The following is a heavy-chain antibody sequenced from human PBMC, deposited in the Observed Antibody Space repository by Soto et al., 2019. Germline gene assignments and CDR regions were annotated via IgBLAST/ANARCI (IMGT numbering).Heavy chain of an antibody. D-gene: IGHD6-19*01. V-gene: IGHV3-33*01. CDR2: IWYDGSNK. CDR1: GYTFTSYG. J-gene: IGHJ4*02. CDR3: ARDAEGSGWYFGSLDY. Sequence: SCKASGYTFTSYGMHWVRQAPGKGLEWVAVIWYDGSNKYYADSVKGRFTISRDNSKNTLYLQMNSLRAEDTAVYYCARDAEGSGWYFGSLDYWGQGTLVTVSS.